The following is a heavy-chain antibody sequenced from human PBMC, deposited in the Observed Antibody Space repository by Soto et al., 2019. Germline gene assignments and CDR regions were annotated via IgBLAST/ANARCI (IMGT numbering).Heavy chain of an antibody. J-gene: IGHJ5*02. Sequence: QVQLVQSGAEVKKPGASVKVSCKASGYTFTIYYMHWVRQAPGQGLEWMGIIDPSGGGTSYAQKSEGSLTMTRDTSTSTVYMELSSLRSEDTAVYYCARERVDCSGGNCWRSVEDTWGQGTLVTVSS. CDR2: IDPSGGGT. CDR1: GYTFTIYY. CDR3: ARERVDCSGGNCWRSVEDT. V-gene: IGHV1-46*01. D-gene: IGHD2-15*01.